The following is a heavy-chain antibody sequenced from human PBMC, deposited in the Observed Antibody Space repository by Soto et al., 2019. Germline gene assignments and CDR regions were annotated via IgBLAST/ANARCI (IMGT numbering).Heavy chain of an antibody. D-gene: IGHD3-10*01. CDR2: IYYSGST. J-gene: IGHJ6*02. V-gene: IGHV4-31*03. CDR3: ERAERTYGSGSYYYYGMDV. Sequence: TRSLTCPVSGASISSGGYYWSWIRQHPGKGLEWIGYIYYSGSTYYNPSLKSRVTISVDTSKNQFSLKLSSVTAADTAVYYCERAERTYGSGSYYYYGMDVWGQGTKVTVSS. CDR1: GASISSGGYY.